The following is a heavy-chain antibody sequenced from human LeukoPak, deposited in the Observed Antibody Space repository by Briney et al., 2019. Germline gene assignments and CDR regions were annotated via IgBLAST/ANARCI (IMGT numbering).Heavy chain of an antibody. CDR2: IYYSGST. D-gene: IGHD2-2*01. CDR1: GGSISSYF. Sequence: SETLSLTCTVSGGSISSYFWSWIRQPPGKGLEWIGYIYYSGSTNYNPSLKSRVTMSVDTSMNQFSLKLSSVTAADTAVYFCARWNLPVRAAFDIWGQGTMVTVSS. J-gene: IGHJ3*02. CDR3: ARWNLPVRAAFDI. V-gene: IGHV4-59*08.